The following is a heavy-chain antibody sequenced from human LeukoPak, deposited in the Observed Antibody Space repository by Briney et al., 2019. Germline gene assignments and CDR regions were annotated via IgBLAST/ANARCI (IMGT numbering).Heavy chain of an antibody. CDR1: GGSISSYY. J-gene: IGHJ3*02. V-gene: IGHV4-4*07. CDR3: ARRVVVSAGDAFDI. D-gene: IGHD2-2*01. CDR2: IYGSGST. Sequence: SETLSLTCTVSGGSISSYYWGWIRQPAGKGLEWIGRIYGSGSTDYNPFLKSRVTMSVDTSKNQFSLKLSSVTAADTAVYYCARRVVVSAGDAFDIWGQGTMVTVSS.